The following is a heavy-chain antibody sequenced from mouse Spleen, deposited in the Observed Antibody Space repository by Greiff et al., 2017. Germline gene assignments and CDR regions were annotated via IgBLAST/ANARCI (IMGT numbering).Heavy chain of an antibody. Sequence: QVQLQQSGPELVKPGASVKLSCKASGYTFTSYDINWVKQRPGQGLEWIGWIYPRDGSTKYNEKFKGKATLTVDTSSSTAYMELHSLTSEDSAVYFCARRTGTSLFAYWGQGTLATVSA. CDR3: ARRTGTSLFAY. J-gene: IGHJ3*01. V-gene: IGHV1-85*01. CDR2: IYPRDGST. CDR1: GYTFTSYD. D-gene: IGHD4-1*01.